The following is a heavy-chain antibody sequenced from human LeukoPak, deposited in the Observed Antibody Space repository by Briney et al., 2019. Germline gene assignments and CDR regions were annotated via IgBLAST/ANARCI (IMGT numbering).Heavy chain of an antibody. CDR1: GFTFISYG. J-gene: IGHJ6*03. Sequence: AGGSLRLSCAASGFTFISYGMHWVRQAPGKGLEWVAFIRYDGSNKYYADSVKGRFTISRDNSKNMLYLQMKSLRAEDTAVYYCAKGGGYEAQYYYYYLDVWGKGTTVTISS. CDR3: AKGGGYEAQYYYYYLDV. CDR2: IRYDGSNK. D-gene: IGHD5-12*01. V-gene: IGHV3-30*02.